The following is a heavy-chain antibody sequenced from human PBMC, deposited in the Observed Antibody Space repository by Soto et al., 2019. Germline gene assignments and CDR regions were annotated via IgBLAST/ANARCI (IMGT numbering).Heavy chain of an antibody. CDR1: GYTFTSYG. CDR3: ARDSPYYYDSSGYYRGLDY. Sequence: QVQLVQSGAEVKKPGASVKDSCKASGYTFTSYGISWVRQAPGQGLEWMGWISAYSGNTNYAQKLQGRVTMTTDTSTSTAYMELRSLRSDDTAVYYCARDSPYYYDSSGYYRGLDYWGQGTLVTVSS. CDR2: ISAYSGNT. V-gene: IGHV1-18*01. J-gene: IGHJ4*02. D-gene: IGHD3-22*01.